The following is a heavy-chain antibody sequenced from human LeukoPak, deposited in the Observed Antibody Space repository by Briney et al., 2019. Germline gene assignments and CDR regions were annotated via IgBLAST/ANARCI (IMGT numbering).Heavy chain of an antibody. Sequence: SETLSLICTVAGGSISSSSYYWGWIHQPPGKGLERIGSIYYSGSTYYNPSLKSRVTISVDTSKNQFSLQRSALTAADTAVYYCARPQITSQNIVIYYWGQGTLVTVSS. V-gene: IGHV4-39*01. CDR3: ARPQITSQNIVIYY. CDR1: GGSISSSSYY. J-gene: IGHJ4*02. CDR2: IYYSGST. D-gene: IGHD2/OR15-2a*01.